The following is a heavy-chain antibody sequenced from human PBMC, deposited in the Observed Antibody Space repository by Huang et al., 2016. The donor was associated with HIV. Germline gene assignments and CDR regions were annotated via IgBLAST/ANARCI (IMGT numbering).Heavy chain of an antibody. Sequence: LQESGPGLVGPSETLSLTCAVSGDSINSNTFYWGWIRRPPGKAREWLGSIYYSWTTYYSPSPEGRGGIAVDASNNRIFLHLRAVTAADTGVYYCARTGVAVSDDPEYFQHWGQGALVTIS. CDR3: ARTGVAVSDDPEYFQH. V-gene: IGHV4-39*02. CDR2: IYYSWTT. CDR1: GDSINSNTFY. D-gene: IGHD3-3*01. J-gene: IGHJ1*01.